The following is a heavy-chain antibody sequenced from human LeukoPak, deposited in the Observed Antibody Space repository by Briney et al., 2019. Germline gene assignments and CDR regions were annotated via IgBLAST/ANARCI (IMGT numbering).Heavy chain of an antibody. J-gene: IGHJ4*02. D-gene: IGHD3-22*01. V-gene: IGHV4-59*08. Sequence: PSETLSLTCTVSGGSISSYYWSWIWQPPGKGLEWIGYIYYTGSTNYNPSLKSRVTISVNTSKNQFSLRLSSVTAADTAVYYCARHKWDSSLDYWGQGALVTVSS. CDR1: GGSISSYY. CDR2: IYYTGST. CDR3: ARHKWDSSLDY.